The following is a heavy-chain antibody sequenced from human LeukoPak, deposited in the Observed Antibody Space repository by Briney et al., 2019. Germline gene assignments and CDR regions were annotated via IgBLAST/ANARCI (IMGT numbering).Heavy chain of an antibody. J-gene: IGHJ4*02. CDR3: AREGLGYYFDY. Sequence: PSETLSLTCAVYGGSFSGYYWSWIRQHPGKGLEWIGYIYYSGSTYYNPSLKSRVTISVDTSKNQFSLKLSSVTAADTAVYYCAREGLGYYFDYWGQGTLVTVSS. V-gene: IGHV4-31*11. CDR1: GGSFSGYY. CDR2: IYYSGST.